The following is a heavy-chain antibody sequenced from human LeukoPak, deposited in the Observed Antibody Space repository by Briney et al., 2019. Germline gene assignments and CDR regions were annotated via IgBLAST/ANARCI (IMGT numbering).Heavy chain of an antibody. V-gene: IGHV4-4*02. CDR1: GGSISSGNW. CDR2: IYHSGST. J-gene: IGHJ4*02. CDR3: ARSLRGRGEQQIDY. D-gene: IGHD6-13*01. Sequence: PSETLSLTCAVSGGSISSGNWWSWVRQPPGKGLEWIGEIYHSGSTNYNPSLKSRVTISVDKSKNQFSLKLSSVTAADTAVYFCARSLRGRGEQQIDYWGQGTLVTVSS.